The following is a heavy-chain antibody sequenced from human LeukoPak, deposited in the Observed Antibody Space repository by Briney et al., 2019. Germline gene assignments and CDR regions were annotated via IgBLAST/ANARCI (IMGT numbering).Heavy chain of an antibody. J-gene: IGHJ3*02. CDR1: GLTFSDYY. CDR2: ISSSGSTI. D-gene: IGHD3-22*01. CDR3: ARQDYYDSSGYNDAFDI. Sequence: GGSLRLSCAASGLTFSDYYMSWIRQAPGKGLEWVSYISSSGSTIYYADSVKGRFTISRDNAKNSLYLQMNSLRAEDTVVYYCARQDYYDSSGYNDAFDIWGQGTMVTVSS. V-gene: IGHV3-11*01.